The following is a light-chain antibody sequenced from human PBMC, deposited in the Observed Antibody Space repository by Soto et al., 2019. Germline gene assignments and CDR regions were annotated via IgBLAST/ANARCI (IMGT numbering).Light chain of an antibody. CDR2: GAS. CDR3: QQNGSLPIT. J-gene: IGKJ5*01. CDR1: QSVSSNF. V-gene: IGKV3-20*01. Sequence: EIVLTQSPGTLSLSPGDRATLSCRASQSVSSNFLAWYQQKPGQAPRLLIYGASIRATGIPDRFSGSGSGTDFTLTIRRLEPEDFVVYYCQQNGSLPITFGQGTRLEIK.